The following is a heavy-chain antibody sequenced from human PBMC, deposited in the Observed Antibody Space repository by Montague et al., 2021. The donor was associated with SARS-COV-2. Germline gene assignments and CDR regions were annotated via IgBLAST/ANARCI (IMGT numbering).Heavy chain of an antibody. CDR1: GGSTASHY. CDR2: VYYNGDT. Sequence: SETLSLTCTVSGGSTASHYWNWIRQSPGKRPELIGYVYYNGDTKYNPSLQSRVTISIATSVNQCSLRLNSVTAAVTAGYFCARGWAFDPWGQGRLVTVSS. V-gene: IGHV4-59*08. J-gene: IGHJ3*01. CDR3: ARGWAFDP. D-gene: IGHD6-19*01.